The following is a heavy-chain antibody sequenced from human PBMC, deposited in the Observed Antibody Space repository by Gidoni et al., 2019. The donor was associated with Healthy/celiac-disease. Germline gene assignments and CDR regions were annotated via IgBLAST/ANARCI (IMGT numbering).Heavy chain of an antibody. CDR1: GVTFSSYW. V-gene: IGHV3-74*01. CDR2: INSDGGST. Sequence: EVQLVESVGGLVQPGGSLRLSCAASGVTFSSYWMHWVRQAPGKGLVWVSRINSDGGSTSYADSVKGRFTISRDNAKNTLYLQMNSLRAEDTAVYYCARGQRFGELLWSWGQGTLVTVSS. D-gene: IGHD3-10*01. J-gene: IGHJ4*02. CDR3: ARGQRFGELLWS.